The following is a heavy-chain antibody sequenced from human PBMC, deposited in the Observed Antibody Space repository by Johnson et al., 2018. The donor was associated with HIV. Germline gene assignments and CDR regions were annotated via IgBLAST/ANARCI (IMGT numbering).Heavy chain of an antibody. V-gene: IGHV3-7*01. D-gene: IGHD3-10*01. CDR2: IWEDGGET. J-gene: IGHJ3*02. CDR1: GFRFSAYW. Sequence: VQLVESGGGLVQPGGSLRLSCVASGFRFSAYWMAWVRQAPGKGLEWVANIWEDGGETKYADSVKGRFTIYRVNAKNSIYLQMNSLRPEDTALYYWVTDANYCAFSMWGQGTTVNVSS. CDR3: VTDANYCAFSM.